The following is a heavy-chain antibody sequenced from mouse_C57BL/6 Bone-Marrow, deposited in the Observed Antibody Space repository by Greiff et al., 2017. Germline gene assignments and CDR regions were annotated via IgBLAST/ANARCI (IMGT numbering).Heavy chain of an antibody. CDR2: IYPGRGST. Sequence: QVQLQQPGAELVKPGASVKMSCKASGYTFTSYWITWVKQRPGQGLEWIGDIYPGRGSTNYNEKFKSKATLTVDTSSSTAYMQLSSLTSEDSAVYYCARHSHYYGSSYWYFDVWGTGTTVTVSS. V-gene: IGHV1-55*01. J-gene: IGHJ1*03. CDR3: ARHSHYYGSSYWYFDV. D-gene: IGHD1-1*01. CDR1: GYTFTSYW.